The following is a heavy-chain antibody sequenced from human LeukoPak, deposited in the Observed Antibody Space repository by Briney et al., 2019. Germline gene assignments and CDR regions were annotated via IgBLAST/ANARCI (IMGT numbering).Heavy chain of an antibody. V-gene: IGHV1-24*01. Sequence: ASVKVSCKVSGYTLTELSMHWVRQAPGKGLEWMGGFDPEDGETIYAQKFQGRVTMTEDTSTDTAYMELSSLRSEDTAVYYCAALYYYGSGSYHYYYYMDVWGKGTTVTVSS. CDR3: AALYYYGSGSYHYYYYMDV. J-gene: IGHJ6*03. CDR1: GYTLTELS. CDR2: FDPEDGET. D-gene: IGHD3-10*01.